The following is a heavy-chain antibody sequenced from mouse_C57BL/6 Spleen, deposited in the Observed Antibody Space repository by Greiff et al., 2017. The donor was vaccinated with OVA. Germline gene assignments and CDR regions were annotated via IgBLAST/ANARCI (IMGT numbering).Heavy chain of an antibody. D-gene: IGHD1-1*01. J-gene: IGHJ3*01. CDR2: IYPGGGYT. CDR3: ARDYGSGGFAY. CDR1: GYTFTNYW. Sequence: VKLQESGAELVRPGTSVKMSCKASGYTFTNYWIGWAKQRPGHGLEWIGDIYPGGGYTNYNEKFKGKATLTADKSSSTAYMQFSSLTSEDSAIYYCARDYGSGGFAYWGQGTLVTVSA. V-gene: IGHV1-63*01.